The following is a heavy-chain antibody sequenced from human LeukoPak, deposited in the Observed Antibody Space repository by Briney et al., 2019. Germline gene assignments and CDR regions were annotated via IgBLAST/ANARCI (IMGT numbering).Heavy chain of an antibody. V-gene: IGHV3-30*18. CDR1: GFTFSSYG. Sequence: PGRSLRLSCAASGFTFSSYGMHWVRQAPGKGLEWVAVISYDGSNKYYADSVKGRFTISRDNCKNTLYLQMNSLRAEDTAVSYCAKDAHQWLVRDAYFDYWGQGTLVTVSS. D-gene: IGHD6-19*01. CDR3: AKDAHQWLVRDAYFDY. J-gene: IGHJ4*02. CDR2: ISYDGSNK.